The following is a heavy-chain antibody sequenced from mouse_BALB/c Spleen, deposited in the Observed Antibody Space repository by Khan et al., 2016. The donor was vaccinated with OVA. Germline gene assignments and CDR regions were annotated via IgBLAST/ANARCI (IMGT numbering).Heavy chain of an antibody. Sequence: QVQLKESGPGLVAPSQSLSITCTVSGFSLTNYGVHWVRQPPGKGLEWLGIIWAGGSTNYNSALMSRLTISKDNSKSQVFLKMVSLQTDDTAMYYCAQNYDHYVEYFDYWGAGTTVTVSS. CDR1: GFSLTNYG. D-gene: IGHD2-1*01. J-gene: IGHJ1*01. CDR2: IWAGGST. CDR3: AQNYDHYVEYFDY. V-gene: IGHV2-9*02.